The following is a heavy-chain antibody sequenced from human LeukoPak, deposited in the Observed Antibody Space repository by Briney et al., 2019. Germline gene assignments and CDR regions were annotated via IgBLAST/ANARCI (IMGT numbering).Heavy chain of an antibody. CDR2: ISGSGGST. Sequence: GGSLRLSCAASGFTFSSYAMSWVRQAPGKRLEWVSAISGSGGSTYYADSVKRRFTISRDNSKNTLYLQMNSLRAEDAAVYYCAKEDFWSGPDLLYLDYWGQGTLVTVSS. D-gene: IGHD3-3*01. CDR3: AKEDFWSGPDLLYLDY. J-gene: IGHJ4*02. CDR1: GFTFSSYA. V-gene: IGHV3-23*01.